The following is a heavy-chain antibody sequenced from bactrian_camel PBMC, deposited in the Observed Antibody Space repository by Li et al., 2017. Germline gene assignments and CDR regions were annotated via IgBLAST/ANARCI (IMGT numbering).Heavy chain of an antibody. CDR3: VADAKEDRGVFYCGSGDFPL. J-gene: IGHJ6*01. V-gene: IGHV3S40*01. CDR1: GFTFSSYD. D-gene: IGHD2*01. CDR2: INSGGGKT. Sequence: VESGGGLVQPGGSLRLSCAASGFTFSSYDMSWVRQAPGKGLEWVSAINSGGGKTYYAESVKGRFSLSLENDKDTINLHMNSLKTEDTAVYYCVADAKEDRGVFYCGSGDFPLWGPGTQVTVS.